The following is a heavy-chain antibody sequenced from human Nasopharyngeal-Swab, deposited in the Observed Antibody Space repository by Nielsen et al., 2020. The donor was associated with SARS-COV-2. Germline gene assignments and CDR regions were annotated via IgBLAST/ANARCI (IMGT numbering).Heavy chain of an antibody. CDR3: AKAPYLRGLDV. V-gene: IGHV3-21*04. CDR1: GFTFSSYS. CDR2: ISSSSSTI. D-gene: IGHD2-21*01. Sequence: GGSLRLSCAASGFTFSSYSMNWVRQAPGKGLEWVSSISSSSSTIYYADSVKGRFTISRDNAKNSLYLQMNSLRVEDTAVYYCAKAPYLRGLDVWGQGTTVTVSS. J-gene: IGHJ6*02.